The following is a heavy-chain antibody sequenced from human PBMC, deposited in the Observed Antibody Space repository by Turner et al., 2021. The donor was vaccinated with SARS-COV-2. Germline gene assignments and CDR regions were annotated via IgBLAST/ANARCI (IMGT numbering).Heavy chain of an antibody. CDR1: GDAISSSPYH. D-gene: IGHD3-10*01. J-gene: IGHJ4*02. V-gene: IGHV4-39*01. CDR2: IYYSGNT. Sequence: HLQLQESGPGLVKPSETLSLTCTVSGDAISSSPYHWGWIRQPPGKGLEWIGSIYYSGNTYYNPSLKSRVAISVDTSKNQFSLRLSSVTAADTAVYYCAIQRPYGSGSYAPFYFDYWGRGTLVTVSS. CDR3: AIQRPYGSGSYAPFYFDY.